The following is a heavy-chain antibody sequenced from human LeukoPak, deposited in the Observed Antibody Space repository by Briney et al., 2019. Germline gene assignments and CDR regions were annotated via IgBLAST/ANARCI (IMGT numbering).Heavy chain of an antibody. CDR1: GFSFSSYA. CDR2: ISRSGDNT. J-gene: IGHJ4*02. V-gene: IGHV3-23*01. CDR3: ARMRCSGGGCYEFDY. D-gene: IGHD2-15*01. Sequence: GGSLRLSCVASGFSFSSYAMTWVHQAPGKGLEWVSGISRSGDNTYNADSVEGRRTISRDTSKNTLYLQVNTLRAEDTAVYYCARMRCSGGGCYEFDYWGQGTLVTVSS.